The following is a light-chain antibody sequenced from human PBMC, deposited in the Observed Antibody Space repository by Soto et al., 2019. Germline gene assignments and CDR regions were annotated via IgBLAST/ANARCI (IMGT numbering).Light chain of an antibody. CDR2: DVS. V-gene: IGLV2-11*01. J-gene: IGLJ1*01. CDR3: CSYAGSYTYV. CDR1: SSDVCGYNY. Sequence: QAALTQPRSVSGSPGQSVTISCTGTSSDVCGYNYVSWYQQHPGKAPKLMIYDVSKRPSGVPDRFSGSKSGNTASLTISGLQAVDEADYYCCSYAGSYTYVFGTGTKVTVL.